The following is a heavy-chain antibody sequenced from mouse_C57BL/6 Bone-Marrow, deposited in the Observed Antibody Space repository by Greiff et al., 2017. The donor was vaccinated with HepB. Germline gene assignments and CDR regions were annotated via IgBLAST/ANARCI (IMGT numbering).Heavy chain of an antibody. CDR3: ARSRRYAMDY. CDR1: GYAFTNYL. Sequence: VQLQQSGAELVRPGTSVKVSCKASGYAFTNYLIEWVKQRPGQGLEWIGVINPGSGGTNYNEKFKGKATLTADKSSSTAYMQLSSLTSEDSAVYFCARSRRYAMDYWGQGTSVTVSS. CDR2: INPGSGGT. V-gene: IGHV1-54*01. J-gene: IGHJ4*01.